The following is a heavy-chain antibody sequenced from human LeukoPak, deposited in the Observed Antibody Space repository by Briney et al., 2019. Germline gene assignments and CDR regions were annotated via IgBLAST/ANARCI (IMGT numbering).Heavy chain of an antibody. Sequence: GGSLRLSCTASGFTFSSSAITWVRQAPGKGLEWVANIQQDGGEKYYVGSVKGRFTISRDTAKNSLYLQMNSLRAEDTAVYYCARGGGAIEYWGQGTLVTVSS. CDR1: GFTFSSSA. J-gene: IGHJ4*02. CDR3: ARGGGAIEY. CDR2: IQQDGGEK. D-gene: IGHD3-16*01. V-gene: IGHV3-7*01.